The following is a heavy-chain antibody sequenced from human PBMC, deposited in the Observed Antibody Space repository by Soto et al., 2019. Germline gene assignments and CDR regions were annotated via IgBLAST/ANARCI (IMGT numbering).Heavy chain of an antibody. Sequence: GGSLRLSCAASGFTFSDYYMSWIRQAPGKGLEWVSYISSSSSYTNYADSVKGRFTISRDNAKNSLYLQMNSLRAEDTAVYYCARVGRFFEYSSSEVLRLFDYWGQGTLVTVSS. CDR1: GFTFSDYY. V-gene: IGHV3-11*06. CDR2: ISSSSSYT. CDR3: ARVGRFFEYSSSEVLRLFDY. J-gene: IGHJ4*02. D-gene: IGHD6-6*01.